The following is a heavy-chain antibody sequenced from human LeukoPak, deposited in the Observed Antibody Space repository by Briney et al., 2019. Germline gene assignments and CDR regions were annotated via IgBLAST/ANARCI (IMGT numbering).Heavy chain of an antibody. V-gene: IGHV3-23*01. J-gene: IGHJ4*02. CDR3: ARIAAAGTFADY. Sequence: GGSLRLSCAASGFTFSGYAMSWVRQAPGKGLEWVSAISGSGGSTYYADSVKGRFTISRDNSKNTLYLQMNSLRAEDTAVYYCARIAAAGTFADYWGQGALVTVSS. D-gene: IGHD6-13*01. CDR1: GFTFSGYA. CDR2: ISGSGGST.